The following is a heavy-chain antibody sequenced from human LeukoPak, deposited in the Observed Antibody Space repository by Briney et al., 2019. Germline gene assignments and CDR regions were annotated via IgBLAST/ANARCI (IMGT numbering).Heavy chain of an antibody. CDR3: AREYCSSTSCPRSLDY. D-gene: IGHD2-2*01. CDR1: GGSISSYY. V-gene: IGHV4-4*07. CDR2: IYTSGST. J-gene: IGHJ4*02. Sequence: SETLSLTCTVSGGSISSYYWSWLRQPAGKGLEWIGRIYTSGSTNYNPSLKSRVTMSVDTSKNQFSLKLSSVTAADTAVYYCAREYCSSTSCPRSLDYWGQGTLVTVSS.